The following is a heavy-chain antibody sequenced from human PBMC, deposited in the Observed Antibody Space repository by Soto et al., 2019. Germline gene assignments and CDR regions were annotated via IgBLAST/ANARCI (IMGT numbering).Heavy chain of an antibody. D-gene: IGHD3-10*01. CDR2: MSGSGGST. V-gene: IGHV3-23*01. CDR3: MNLYSYGSGSYYK. J-gene: IGHJ4*02. CDR1: GFTFSTYA. Sequence: EVQLLESGGVLVQPGGSLRLSCAASGFTFSTYAMSWVRQAPGKGLEWVSGMSGSGGSTYYADSVKGRFTISRDNSKNTLDLQMNSLRAEDTAVYYCMNLYSYGSGSYYKWGQGTLVTVSS.